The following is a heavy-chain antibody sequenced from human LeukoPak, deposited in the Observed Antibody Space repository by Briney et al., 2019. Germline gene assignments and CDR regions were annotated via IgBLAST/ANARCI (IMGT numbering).Heavy chain of an antibody. J-gene: IGHJ4*02. Sequence: SETLSLTCTVSGGSISSYYWSWIRQPPGKGLEWIGYIYYSGSTNYNPSPKSRVTISVDTSKKQFSLKLSSVTAADTAVYYCARTPIYYFDNSGYYNWGQGTLVTVSS. CDR1: GGSISSYY. D-gene: IGHD3-22*01. CDR3: ARTPIYYFDNSGYYN. V-gene: IGHV4-59*01. CDR2: IYYSGST.